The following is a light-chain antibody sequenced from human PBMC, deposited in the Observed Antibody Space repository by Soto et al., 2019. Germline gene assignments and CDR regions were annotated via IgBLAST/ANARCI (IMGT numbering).Light chain of an antibody. CDR3: MQALQSPAT. CDR2: LGS. Sequence: DIVMTQSPLSLPVTPGEPASISCRCSQSLLHSNGYNYFDWYLQKPGQSPQLMIYLGSSRASGVPDRFSGSGSGTDFTLKISRVEAEDVGVYYCMQALQSPATFGQGTKLEIK. CDR1: QSLLHSNGYNY. J-gene: IGKJ2*01. V-gene: IGKV2-28*01.